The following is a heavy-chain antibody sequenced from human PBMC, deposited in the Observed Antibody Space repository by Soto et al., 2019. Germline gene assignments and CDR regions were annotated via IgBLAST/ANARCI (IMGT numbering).Heavy chain of an antibody. CDR3: ARDHLILPAHDFFYGSDV. Sequence: GGSLRLSCEVSGFTFSMYSMSWVRQTPGKGLEWVAKIPQDGVDGHYADSVKGRFTISRDNGKNSLYLQMNNLRAEDTAVYYCARDHLILPAHDFFYGSDVWGRGPRSPSP. D-gene: IGHD2-21*02. CDR1: GFTFSMYS. J-gene: IGHJ6*02. V-gene: IGHV3-7*03. CDR2: IPQDGVDG.